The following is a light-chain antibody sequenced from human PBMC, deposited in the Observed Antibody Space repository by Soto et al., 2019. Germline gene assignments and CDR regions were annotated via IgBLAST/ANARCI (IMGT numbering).Light chain of an antibody. J-gene: IGKJ3*01. CDR2: GAS. V-gene: IGKV3-15*01. Sequence: EIAMTQSPATLSVSPRDRATLSCRASQRGSSNVAWYQQKPGQAPRLLIYGASTRATGIPARFSGSGSETEFTLTISSLQPEDFATYYCQQVHSCPLTFGPGTKVDIK. CDR3: QQVHSCPLT. CDR1: QRGSSN.